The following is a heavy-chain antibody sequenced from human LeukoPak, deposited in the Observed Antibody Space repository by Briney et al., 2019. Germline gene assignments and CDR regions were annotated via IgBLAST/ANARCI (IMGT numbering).Heavy chain of an antibody. Sequence: GESLKISCNGSGYGFSGYWIGWMRQMPGKGLEWMGIIYPADSDTRYSPSFQGQVTISADKSISTAYLQWSSLKASDTAMYHCARLYGAKYDYWGQGTLVTVSS. CDR2: IYPADSDT. D-gene: IGHD4-17*01. CDR3: ARLYGAKYDY. V-gene: IGHV5-51*01. J-gene: IGHJ4*02. CDR1: GYGFSGYW.